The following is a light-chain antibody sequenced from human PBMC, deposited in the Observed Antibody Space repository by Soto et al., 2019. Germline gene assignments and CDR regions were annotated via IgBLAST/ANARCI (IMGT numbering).Light chain of an antibody. CDR2: GAS. V-gene: IGKV3-20*01. CDR1: QSVSSNS. CDR3: QQYGSSLIT. J-gene: IGKJ5*01. Sequence: EIVLTQSPVTLSLSPGERATLSCRASQSVSSNSLAWYHQKPGQPPRLLMYGASSRATGIPDRFSGSGSGTDFTLTITRLEPEDFAVYYCQQYGSSLITFGQGTRLEIK.